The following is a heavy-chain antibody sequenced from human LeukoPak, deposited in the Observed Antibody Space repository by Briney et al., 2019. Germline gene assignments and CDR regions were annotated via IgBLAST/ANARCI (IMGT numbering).Heavy chain of an antibody. J-gene: IGHJ4*02. Sequence: SETLSLTCAVSGGSFSGYYWSWIRQPPGKGLEWIGEINHSGSTNYNPSLKSRVTISVDTSKNQFSLKLSSVTAADTAVYYCASRYYDILTGYYTVDYWGQGTLVTVSS. D-gene: IGHD3-9*01. V-gene: IGHV4-34*01. CDR2: INHSGST. CDR1: GGSFSGYY. CDR3: ASRYYDILTGYYTVDY.